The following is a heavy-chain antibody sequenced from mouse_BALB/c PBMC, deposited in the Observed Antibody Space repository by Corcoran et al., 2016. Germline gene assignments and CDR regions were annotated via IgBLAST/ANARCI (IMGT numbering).Heavy chain of an antibody. V-gene: IGHV1-62-2*01. D-gene: IGHD4-1*01. CDR2: FYPGSGSI. Sequence: VLLQQSGPALVKPGASVTLSCKASGYTFPEYFIHWVKQRSGQGLEWIGWFYPGSGSIKYNEKFKDKATLTAEKSSSTVYMELSRLTSEDSAVYFCARHGNWDCFDYWGQGTTLTVSS. CDR1: GYTFPEYF. CDR3: ARHGNWDCFDY. J-gene: IGHJ2*01.